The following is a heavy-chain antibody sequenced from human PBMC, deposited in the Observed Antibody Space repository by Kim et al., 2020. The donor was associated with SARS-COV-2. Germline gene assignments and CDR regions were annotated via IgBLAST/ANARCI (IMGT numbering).Heavy chain of an antibody. CDR3: ARGLRTGGWYEPVRFDP. V-gene: IGHV1-8*01. Sequence: FQGRVTMTRNTSISTAYMELSSLRSEDTAVYYCARGLRTGGWYEPVRFDPWGQGTLVTVSS. D-gene: IGHD6-19*01. J-gene: IGHJ5*02.